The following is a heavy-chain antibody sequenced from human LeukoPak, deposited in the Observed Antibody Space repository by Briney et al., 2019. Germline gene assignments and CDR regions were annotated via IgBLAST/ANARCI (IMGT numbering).Heavy chain of an antibody. D-gene: IGHD3-10*01. CDR3: ARVGVRYYYGSGSSIPFDY. J-gene: IGHJ4*02. CDR1: GGSISSYY. CDR2: IYTSGST. V-gene: IGHV4-4*07. Sequence: PSETLSLTCTVSGGSISSYYWSWIRQPAGKGLEWIGRIYTSGSTNYNPSLKSRVTISVDTSKNQFSLKLSSVTAADTAVYYCARVGVRYYYGSGSSIPFDYWGQGTLVTVSS.